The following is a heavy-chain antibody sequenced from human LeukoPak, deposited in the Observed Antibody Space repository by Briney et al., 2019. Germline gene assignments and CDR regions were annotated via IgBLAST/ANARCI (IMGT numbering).Heavy chain of an antibody. Sequence: GGSLRLSCATSGFTFRSYAMIWVRQAPERGLQWVSGISGSGTYYADFAKGRFTISRDNAKNSLYLQMKSLRAEDTTVYYCARDMGYSGSWPGYFDYWGQGVLVTVSS. CDR3: ARDMGYSGSWPGYFDY. J-gene: IGHJ4*02. CDR1: GFTFRSYA. CDR2: ISGSGT. D-gene: IGHD1-26*01. V-gene: IGHV3-23*01.